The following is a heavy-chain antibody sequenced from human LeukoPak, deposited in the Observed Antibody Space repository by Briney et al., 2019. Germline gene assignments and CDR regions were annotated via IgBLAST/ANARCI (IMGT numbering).Heavy chain of an antibody. J-gene: IGHJ3*02. CDR1: GYSFTSYW. V-gene: IGHV5-51*01. Sequence: GESLQISCQGSGYSFTSYWIGWVRQMPGKGLEWMGIIYPGDSDTRYSPSFQGQVTISADKSISTAYLQWSSLKASDTAMYYCARGSGYYADAFDIWGQGTLVTVSS. D-gene: IGHD3-22*01. CDR3: ARGSGYYADAFDI. CDR2: IYPGDSDT.